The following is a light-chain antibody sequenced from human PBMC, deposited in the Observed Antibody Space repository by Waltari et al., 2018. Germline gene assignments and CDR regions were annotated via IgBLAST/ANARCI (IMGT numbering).Light chain of an antibody. CDR1: SNHIGDSRY. Sequence: QSALTQPRSVSGSPGQSLTISCTGTSNHIGDSRYFSWYQQHPGKAPPVVIHDVNRRPSGVPDRFTASKSGNTASLTISGLQAEDEGDYYCCSYAVGTYTWFFGGGTKLTVL. CDR3: CSYAVGTYTWF. V-gene: IGLV2-11*01. J-gene: IGLJ2*01. CDR2: DVN.